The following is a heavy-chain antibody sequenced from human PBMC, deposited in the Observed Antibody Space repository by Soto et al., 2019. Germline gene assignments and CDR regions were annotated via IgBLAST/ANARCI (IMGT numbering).Heavy chain of an antibody. Sequence: QVKLVQSGAEVKKPGASVKVSCKASGYSFITSYYMHWVRQGPGQGLEWMGVINPTGSMTKYSQRFQDRLTMTRDTSTSTDYMELTTLTSEDTAVYFCARDTGYDHDAFDIWGQGTMVTVAS. CDR1: GYSFITSYY. CDR2: INPTGSMT. V-gene: IGHV1-46*01. CDR3: ARDTGYDHDAFDI. D-gene: IGHD5-12*01. J-gene: IGHJ3*02.